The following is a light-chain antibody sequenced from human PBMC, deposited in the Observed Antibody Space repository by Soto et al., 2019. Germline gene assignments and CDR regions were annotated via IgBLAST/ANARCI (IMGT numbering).Light chain of an antibody. CDR3: QQSYSTPPT. V-gene: IGKV1-39*01. CDR1: QSISSY. Sequence: DIPMTQSPSSLSASVGDRVTITCRASQSISSYLNWYQQKPGKAPKLLIYAASSLQSGVPSRFSGSGSGTDFTPTISSLQPEDFATYYCQQSYSTPPTFGQGTKVEIK. J-gene: IGKJ1*01. CDR2: AAS.